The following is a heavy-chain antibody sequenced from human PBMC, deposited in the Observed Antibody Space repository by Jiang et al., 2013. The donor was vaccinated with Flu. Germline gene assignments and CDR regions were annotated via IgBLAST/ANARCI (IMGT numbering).Heavy chain of an antibody. J-gene: IGHJ6*02. V-gene: IGHV4-31*02. Sequence: EWIGNIFYSGTTYYNPSLQSRVTISVDTSKNQFSLTLSSVTAADTAVYYCAREESIMVRGVNGLDVWGQGTTVTVSS. CDR3: AREESIMVRGVNGLDV. CDR2: IFYSGTT. D-gene: IGHD3-10*01.